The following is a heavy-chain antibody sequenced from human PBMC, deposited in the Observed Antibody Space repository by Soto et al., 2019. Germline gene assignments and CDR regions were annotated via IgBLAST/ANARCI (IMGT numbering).Heavy chain of an antibody. V-gene: IGHV4-39*01. CDR3: ASKPGDYCYGLDV. D-gene: IGHD3-10*01. Sequence: QLQLQESGPGLVKPSETLSLTCTVSGGSISSSSYYWGWIRQPPGKGLEWIGSIYYSGSTYYNPSLQGRVTISVDTSNDQFSLKLSSVTAADTAVYYCASKPGDYCYGLDVWGQGTTVTVSS. CDR1: GGSISSSSYY. J-gene: IGHJ6*02. CDR2: IYYSGST.